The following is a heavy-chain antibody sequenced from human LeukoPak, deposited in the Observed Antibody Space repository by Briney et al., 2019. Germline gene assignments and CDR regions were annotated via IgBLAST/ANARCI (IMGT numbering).Heavy chain of an antibody. J-gene: IGHJ4*02. CDR2: INQGGGEK. Sequence: PGGSLRLSCAASGFTFSSYWMSWVRQAPGKGLEWVANINQGGGEKYYVDSVKGRFTISRDNAKNSLYLQMNSLRAEDTAVYYCARIYDNSSYYDYWGQGTLVTVSS. CDR3: ARIYDNSSYYDY. V-gene: IGHV3-7*04. CDR1: GFTFSSYW. D-gene: IGHD3-22*01.